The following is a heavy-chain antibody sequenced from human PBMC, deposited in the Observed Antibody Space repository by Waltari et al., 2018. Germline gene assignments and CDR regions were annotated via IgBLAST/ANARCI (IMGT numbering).Heavy chain of an antibody. D-gene: IGHD2-15*01. CDR3: TRDLAGSQGHYGMDV. Sequence: EVQLVESGGGLVQPGGSLRLSCAASGFTFRRYDMHWVRQATGKGLEWVSSIGIAGDTYYPGSVKGRFTISREDAKNSLYLQMNSLRAGDTAVYYCTRDLAGSQGHYGMDVWGQGTTVTVSS. J-gene: IGHJ6*02. CDR2: IGIAGDT. CDR1: GFTFRRYD. V-gene: IGHV3-13*01.